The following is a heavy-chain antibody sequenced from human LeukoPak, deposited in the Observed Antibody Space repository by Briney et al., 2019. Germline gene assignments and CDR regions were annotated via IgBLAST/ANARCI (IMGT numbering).Heavy chain of an antibody. J-gene: IGHJ4*02. D-gene: IGHD3-9*01. Sequence: SVKVSCKASGGTFGSYAISWVRQAPGQGLEWMGGIIPIFGTANYAQKFQGRVTITADESTSTAYMELSSLRSEDTAVYYCARGRYFDWLLPTHLDYWGQGTLVTVSS. CDR3: ARGRYFDWLLPTHLDY. V-gene: IGHV1-69*01. CDR2: IIPIFGTA. CDR1: GGTFGSYA.